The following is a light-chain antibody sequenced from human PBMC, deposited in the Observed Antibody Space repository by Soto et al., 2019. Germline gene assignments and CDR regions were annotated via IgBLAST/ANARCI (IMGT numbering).Light chain of an antibody. V-gene: IGKV1-39*01. J-gene: IGKJ1*01. CDR2: AAS. CDR3: QQSYSTLWT. CDR1: QSISNH. Sequence: DIQMTQSPSSLSASVEDRVIITCRASQSISNHLNWYQQKPGKAPKLLIYAASSLQSGVPSRFSGSGSGTDFTLTISSLQPEDFATYYCQQSYSTLWTFGQGTTVDIK.